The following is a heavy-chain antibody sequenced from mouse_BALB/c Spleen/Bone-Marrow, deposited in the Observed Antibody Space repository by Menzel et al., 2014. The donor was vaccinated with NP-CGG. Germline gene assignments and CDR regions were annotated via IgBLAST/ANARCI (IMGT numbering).Heavy chain of an antibody. D-gene: IGHD2-14*01. CDR1: GFSLSRYS. J-gene: IGHJ2*01. CDR3: AREYRYDGEDYFDY. Sequence: VQLQQSGPGLVAPSPSLSITCTVSGFSLSRYSVHWVRQPPGKGLEWLGMIWGGGSTDYNSALKYRLSISKDNSKSQVVLKMNSLQTDDAAMYYCAREYRYDGEDYFDYWGQGTPLTVSS. V-gene: IGHV2-6-4*01. CDR2: IWGGGST.